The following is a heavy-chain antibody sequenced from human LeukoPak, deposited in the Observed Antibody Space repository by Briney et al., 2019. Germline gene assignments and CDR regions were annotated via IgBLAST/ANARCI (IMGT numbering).Heavy chain of an antibody. CDR3: ARDIYDSSLVDY. Sequence: GGSLRLSCAASGFIFSSYSMNWVRQAPGKGLQWVSYISSSSTTIHYADSVKGRFTISRDNAKNSLYLQMNSLRAEDTAVYYCARDIYDSSLVDYWGQGTLVTVSS. D-gene: IGHD3-22*01. V-gene: IGHV3-48*04. CDR2: ISSSSTTI. CDR1: GFIFSSYS. J-gene: IGHJ4*02.